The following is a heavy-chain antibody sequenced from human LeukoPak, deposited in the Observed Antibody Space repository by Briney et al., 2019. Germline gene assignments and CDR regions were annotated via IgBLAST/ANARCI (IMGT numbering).Heavy chain of an antibody. J-gene: IGHJ4*02. CDR3: ARARGYFDWLLSFYFDY. Sequence: GESLKISCKGSGYSFTSYWIGWVRQMPGKGLEWMGITYPGDSDTRYSPSFQGQVTISADKSISTAYLQWSSLKASDTAMYYCARARGYFDWLLSFYFDYWGQGTLVTVSS. CDR2: TYPGDSDT. CDR1: GYSFTSYW. D-gene: IGHD3-9*01. V-gene: IGHV5-51*01.